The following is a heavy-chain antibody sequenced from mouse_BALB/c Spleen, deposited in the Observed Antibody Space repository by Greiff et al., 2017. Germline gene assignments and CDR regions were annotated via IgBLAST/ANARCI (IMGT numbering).Heavy chain of an antibody. CDR2: ILPGSGST. Sequence: VQGVESGAELMKPGASVKISCKATGYTFSSYWIEWVKQRPGHGLEWIGEILPGSGSTNYNEKFKGKATFTADTSSNTAYMQLSSLTSEDSAVYYCARGDGYSYYAMDYWGQGTSVTVSS. J-gene: IGHJ4*01. CDR1: GYTFSSYW. D-gene: IGHD2-3*01. CDR3: ARGDGYSYYAMDY. V-gene: IGHV1-9*01.